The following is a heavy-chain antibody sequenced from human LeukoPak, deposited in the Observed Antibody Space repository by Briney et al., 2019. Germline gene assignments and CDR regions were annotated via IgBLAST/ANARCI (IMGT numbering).Heavy chain of an antibody. Sequence: GGSLRLSCAASGFTFSDYYMSWIRQAPGKGLEWVSYISSSGSTIYYADSVKGRFTISRDNSKNTLYLQMNSLRAEDTAVYYCATKGLYCSGGSCYQEDDAFDIWGQGTMVTVSS. V-gene: IGHV3-11*04. J-gene: IGHJ3*02. D-gene: IGHD2-15*01. CDR2: ISSSGSTI. CDR3: ATKGLYCSGGSCYQEDDAFDI. CDR1: GFTFSDYY.